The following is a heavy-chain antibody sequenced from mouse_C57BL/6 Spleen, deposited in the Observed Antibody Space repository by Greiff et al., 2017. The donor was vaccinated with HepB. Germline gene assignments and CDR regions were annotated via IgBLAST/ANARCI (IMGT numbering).Heavy chain of an antibody. CDR1: GYSITSGYY. Sequence: EVQVVESGPGLVKPSQSLSLTCSVTGYSITSGYYWNWIRQFPGNKLEWMGYISYDGSNNYNPSLKNRISITRDTSKNQFFLKLNSVTTEDTATYYCARERGSSFYYFDYWGQGTTLTVSS. J-gene: IGHJ2*01. D-gene: IGHD1-1*01. CDR3: ARERGSSFYYFDY. V-gene: IGHV3-6*01. CDR2: ISYDGSN.